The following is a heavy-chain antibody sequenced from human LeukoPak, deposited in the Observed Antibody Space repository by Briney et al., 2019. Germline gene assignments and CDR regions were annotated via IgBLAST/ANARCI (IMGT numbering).Heavy chain of an antibody. J-gene: IGHJ4*02. CDR3: ASYDILTGLDY. CDR2: IYYSGST. Sequence: SETLSLTCTVSGGSISSYYWSWIRQPPGKGLEWIGYIYYSGSTNYNPSLKSRVTISVDASKNQFSLKLSSVTAADTAVYYCASYDILTGLDYWGQGTLATVSS. D-gene: IGHD3-9*01. CDR1: GGSISSYY. V-gene: IGHV4-59*01.